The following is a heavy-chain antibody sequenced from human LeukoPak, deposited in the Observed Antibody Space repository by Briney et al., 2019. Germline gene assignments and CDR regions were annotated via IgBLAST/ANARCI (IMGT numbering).Heavy chain of an antibody. J-gene: IGHJ4*02. Sequence: GGSLRLSCAASGFTFSRYWMSWVRQAPGKGLEGVADIKEDGSEKYYVDSVKGRFTISRDNAKNSLFLQMISLRAEDTAVYYCALTPDYYGSGSFDYWGQGTLVTVSS. D-gene: IGHD3-10*01. CDR3: ALTPDYYGSGSFDY. CDR2: IKEDGSEK. V-gene: IGHV3-7*01. CDR1: GFTFSRYW.